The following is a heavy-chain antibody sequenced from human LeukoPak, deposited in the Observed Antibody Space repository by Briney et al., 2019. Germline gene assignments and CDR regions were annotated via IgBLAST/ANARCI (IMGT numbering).Heavy chain of an antibody. D-gene: IGHD3/OR15-3a*01. Sequence: ASVKVSCKASGFTFTSSAILWVRQARGQRLEWIGWIVVGSGNTNYAQKFQERVTITRDMSTSTAYMELSSLRSEDTAVYYCAAVISKRGLDAFDIWGQGTMVTVSS. CDR2: IVVGSGNT. J-gene: IGHJ3*02. CDR3: AAVISKRGLDAFDI. V-gene: IGHV1-58*02. CDR1: GFTFTSSA.